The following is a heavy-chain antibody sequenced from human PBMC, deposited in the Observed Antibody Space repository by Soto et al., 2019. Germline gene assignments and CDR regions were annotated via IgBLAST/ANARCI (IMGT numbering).Heavy chain of an antibody. V-gene: IGHV3-23*01. CDR1: GFTFSSYA. CDR2: ISGSGGST. CDR3: AKGGKGPITIFGVVSNPLVDYYYGMDV. J-gene: IGHJ6*02. Sequence: EVQLLESGGGLVQPGGSLRLSCAASGFTFSSYAMSWVRQAPGKGLEWVSAISGSGGSTYYADSVKGRFTISRDNSKNTLYLQMNSLRAEDTAVYYCAKGGKGPITIFGVVSNPLVDYYYGMDVWGQGTTVTVSS. D-gene: IGHD3-3*01.